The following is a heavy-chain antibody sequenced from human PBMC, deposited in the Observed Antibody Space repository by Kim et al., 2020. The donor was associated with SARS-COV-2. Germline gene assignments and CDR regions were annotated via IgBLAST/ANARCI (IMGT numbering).Heavy chain of an antibody. Sequence: GESLKISCKGSGYTFTRYWIGWVRQMPGKGLEWMGIISPGDSDTRYSPSFQGQVTISADKSISTAYLQWNSLKASDTAMYYCAISRRHHNFWSGYCDYWGQGTLVSVSS. CDR3: AISRRHHNFWSGYCDY. CDR1: GYTFTRYW. J-gene: IGHJ4*02. CDR2: ISPGDSDT. V-gene: IGHV5-51*01. D-gene: IGHD3-3*01.